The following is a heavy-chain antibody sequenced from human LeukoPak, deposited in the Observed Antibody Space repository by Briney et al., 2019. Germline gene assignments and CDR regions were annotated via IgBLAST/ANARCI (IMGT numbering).Heavy chain of an antibody. D-gene: IGHD2-2*01. V-gene: IGHV1-8*01. CDR1: GDTFSSYD. Sequence: ASVKVSCKASGDTFSSYDINWVRQATGQGLEWMGWMNPNRGNTGYAQKFQGRVTMTRNTSISTAYMELSSLRSEGTAVYYCARGGLCSSTSCYARYYYYYLDLWAKETTVTVSS. CDR2: MNPNRGNT. J-gene: IGHJ6*03. CDR3: ARGGLCSSTSCYARYYYYYLDL.